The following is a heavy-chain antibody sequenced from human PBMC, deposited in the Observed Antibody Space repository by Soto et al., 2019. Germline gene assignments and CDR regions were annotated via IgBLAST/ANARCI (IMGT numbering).Heavy chain of an antibody. CDR2: ISAYNGNT. CDR3: ERSAPPADY. Sequence: QVQLVQSGAEVKKPGASVKVSCKASGYTFTSYAISWVRQAPGQGLEWMGWISAYNGNTNYAQKFQGRVTMTTDTSTSTPYMKLRSRRSDDTAVYYCERSAPPADYWGQGTVVTGSS. V-gene: IGHV1-18*01. J-gene: IGHJ4*02. CDR1: GYTFTSYA.